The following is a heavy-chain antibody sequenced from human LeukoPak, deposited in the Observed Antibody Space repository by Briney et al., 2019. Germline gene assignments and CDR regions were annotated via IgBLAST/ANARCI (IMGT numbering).Heavy chain of an antibody. CDR1: GYTFTGYY. D-gene: IGHD3-22*01. CDR2: INPNSGGT. Sequence: ASVKVSCKASGYTFTGYYMHWVRQAPGQGLEWMGWINPNSGGTNYAQKFQGRVTMTRDTSISTAYMELSRLRSDDTAVYYCARANGEYALSGYYYDGFDYWGQGTLVIVSS. V-gene: IGHV1-2*02. J-gene: IGHJ4*02. CDR3: ARANGEYALSGYYYDGFDY.